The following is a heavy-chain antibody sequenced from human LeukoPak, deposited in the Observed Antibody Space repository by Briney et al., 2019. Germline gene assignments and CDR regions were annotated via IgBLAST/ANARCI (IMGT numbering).Heavy chain of an antibody. V-gene: IGHV4-38-2*02. CDR3: ARAYYYDSSDYQPTDYFDY. J-gene: IGHJ4*02. CDR1: GYSISSGFH. Sequence: PSETLSLTCTVSGYSISSGFHWGWIRQPPGKGLEWIGSIYHSGNTYYNPSLKSRVTISVDTSKNQFSLNLSSVTAADTAVYYCARAYYYDSSDYQPTDYFDYWGQGTLVTVSS. CDR2: IYHSGNT. D-gene: IGHD3-22*01.